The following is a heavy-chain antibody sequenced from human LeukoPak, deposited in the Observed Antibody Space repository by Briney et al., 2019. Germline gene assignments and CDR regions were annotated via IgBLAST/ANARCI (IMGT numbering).Heavy chain of an antibody. J-gene: IGHJ4*02. Sequence: SETLSPTCTVSGGSISSYYWSWIRQPPGKGLEWIGYIYYSGSTNYNPSLKSRVTISVDTSKNQFSLKLSSVTAADTAVYYCAGAGGSWFPTIDYWGQGTLVTVSS. CDR3: AGAGGSWFPTIDY. V-gene: IGHV4-59*01. CDR2: IYYSGST. CDR1: GGSISSYY. D-gene: IGHD6-13*01.